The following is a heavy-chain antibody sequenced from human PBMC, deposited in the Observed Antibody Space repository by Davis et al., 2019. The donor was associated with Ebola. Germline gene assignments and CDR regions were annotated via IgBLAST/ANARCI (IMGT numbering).Heavy chain of an antibody. CDR1: GGTFNTYA. CDR2: IIPVSGIP. V-gene: IGHV1-69*10. D-gene: IGHD1-7*01. J-gene: IGHJ4*02. CDR3: ARGELELPFDY. Sequence: SVKVSCKASGGTFNTYAISWVRQAPGQGLDWMGGIIPVSGIPKYAQKFQGRVTMTRDTSTSTVYMELSSLRSEDTAVYYCARGELELPFDYWGQGTLVTVSS.